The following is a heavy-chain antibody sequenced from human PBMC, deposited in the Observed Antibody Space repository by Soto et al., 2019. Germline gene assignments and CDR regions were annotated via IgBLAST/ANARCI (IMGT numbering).Heavy chain of an antibody. CDR1: GSTLSSYA. D-gene: IGHD5-18*01. CDR2: ISGSGGST. Sequence: GGSLILSCAASGSTLSSYAMSWVRQAPGKGLEWVSAISGSGGSTYYADSVKGRFTISRDNSKNTLYLQMNSLRAEDTAVYYCAKEGEDTAMVNFDYWGQGTLVTVSS. CDR3: AKEGEDTAMVNFDY. V-gene: IGHV3-23*01. J-gene: IGHJ4*02.